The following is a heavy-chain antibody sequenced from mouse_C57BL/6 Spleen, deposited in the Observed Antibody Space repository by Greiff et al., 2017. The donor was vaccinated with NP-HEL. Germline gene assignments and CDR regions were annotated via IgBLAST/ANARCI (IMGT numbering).Heavy chain of an antibody. CDR3: AYDYDGAPFAD. D-gene: IGHD2-4*01. Sequence: VQLLQPGTGLVKPGASVKLSCTASGFTFTSYSMPWVSQTPGQGLEWIGNINPSNGGTNYHDKVKSKATLTVDKSSSTAYLQLSSLTSEDSAVYYSAYDYDGAPFADWGQGTLVTVSA. V-gene: IGHV1-53*01. CDR1: GFTFTSYS. J-gene: IGHJ3*01. CDR2: INPSNGGT.